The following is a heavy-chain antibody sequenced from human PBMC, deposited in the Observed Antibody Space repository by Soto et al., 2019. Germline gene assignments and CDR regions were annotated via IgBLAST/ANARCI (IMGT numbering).Heavy chain of an antibody. CDR3: ARGYCSGGSCFDY. J-gene: IGHJ4*02. CDR2: IYYSGST. D-gene: IGHD2-15*01. Sequence: PSETLSLTCTVSGGSISSGGYYWSWIRHHPGKGLEWIGYIYYSGSTYYNPSLKSRVTISVDTHKNQFSLKPSSVTPADTAVYYCARGYCSGGSCFDYWAQGTLVTVSS. CDR1: GGSISSGGYY. V-gene: IGHV4-31*03.